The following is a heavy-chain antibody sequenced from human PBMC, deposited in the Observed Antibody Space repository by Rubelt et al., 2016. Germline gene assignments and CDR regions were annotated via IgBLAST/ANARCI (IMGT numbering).Heavy chain of an antibody. CDR2: INYSGTT. CDR1: GGSISSSSYY. J-gene: IGHJ4*02. Sequence: QLQLQESGPGLVKPSETLSLTCTVSGGSISSSSYYWGWIRQPPGKGLEWIVSINYSGTTYYNPSLKSRVTISVDTSKNQFSRKLSSVTAEDTAVYYCARGNSAEYWGQGTLVTVSS. V-gene: IGHV4-39*07. CDR3: ARGNSAEY. D-gene: IGHD4-23*01.